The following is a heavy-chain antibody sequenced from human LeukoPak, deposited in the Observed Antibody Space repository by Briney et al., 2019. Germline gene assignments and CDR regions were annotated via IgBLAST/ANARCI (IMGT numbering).Heavy chain of an antibody. V-gene: IGHV3-7*01. CDR1: GFTFRSKW. J-gene: IGHJ5*02. D-gene: IGHD3-16*01. CDR2: IQPDGSEQ. CDR3: ASQSYARFDP. Sequence: GGSLRLSCAASGFTFRSKWMSWVRQAPGKGLEWVGNIQPDGSEQCPVDSVKGRFTISRDNARNTLFLQMNSLRVEDTAVYYCASQSYARFDPWGQGTLVTVSS.